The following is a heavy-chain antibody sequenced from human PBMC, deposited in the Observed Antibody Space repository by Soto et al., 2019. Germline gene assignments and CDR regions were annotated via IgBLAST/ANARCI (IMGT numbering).Heavy chain of an antibody. Sequence: ASVKVSCKASGYTFTSYYMHWVRQAPGQGLEWMGIMNPSAGSTSYAQKFQGRVTMTRDTSTSTVYMEVRSLRSEDTAVYYCASLRATGFDYWSQGTLVTVSS. CDR3: ASLRATGFDY. CDR1: GYTFTSYY. J-gene: IGHJ4*02. D-gene: IGHD7-27*01. CDR2: MNPSAGST. V-gene: IGHV1-46*03.